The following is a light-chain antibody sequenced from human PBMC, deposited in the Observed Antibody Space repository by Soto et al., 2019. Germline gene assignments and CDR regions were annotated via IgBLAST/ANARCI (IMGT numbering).Light chain of an antibody. CDR3: GTWDSSLSAGRYV. Sequence: QSVFTQPPSVSAAPGQKVTISCSGSSSNIGNNYVSWYQQLPGTAPKLLIYENNKRPSGIPDRFSGSKSGTSATLGITGLQTGDEADYYCGTWDSSLSAGRYVFGTGTKLTVL. CDR2: ENN. CDR1: SSNIGNNY. V-gene: IGLV1-51*02. J-gene: IGLJ1*01.